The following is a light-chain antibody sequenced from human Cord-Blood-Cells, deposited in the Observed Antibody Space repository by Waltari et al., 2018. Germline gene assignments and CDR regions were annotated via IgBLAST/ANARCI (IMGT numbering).Light chain of an antibody. V-gene: IGKV1-39*01. Sequence: DIQMTHSPSPLSASVRARITIPSRASQSISSYLNWYQQKPGKAPKLLIYAASSLQSGVPSRFSGSGSGTDFTLTISSLQPEDFATDYCQQSYSTPRFTFGPGTKVDIK. CDR3: QQSYSTPRFT. J-gene: IGKJ3*01. CDR2: AAS. CDR1: QSISSY.